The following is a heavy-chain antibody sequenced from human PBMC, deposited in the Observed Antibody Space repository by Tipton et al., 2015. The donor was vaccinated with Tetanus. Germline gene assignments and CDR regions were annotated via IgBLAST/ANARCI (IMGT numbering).Heavy chain of an antibody. V-gene: IGHV4-59*01. CDR1: GGSITKDY. Sequence: TLSLTCNVSGGSITKDYWSWIRQSPGKTLEWIGYISHSGSPNYNPSLKSRATVSVDTSKNQFSLDPTSVTAADTGVYYCAGSQWLDGFIFDYWGQGSLVTVAS. J-gene: IGHJ4*02. CDR2: ISHSGSP. D-gene: IGHD6-19*01. CDR3: AGSQWLDGFIFDY.